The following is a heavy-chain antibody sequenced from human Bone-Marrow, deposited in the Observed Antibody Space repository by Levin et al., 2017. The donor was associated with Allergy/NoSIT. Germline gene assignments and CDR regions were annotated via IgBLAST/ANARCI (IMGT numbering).Heavy chain of an antibody. D-gene: IGHD1-26*01. V-gene: IGHV3-49*03. J-gene: IGHJ4*02. CDR1: GFSFADYT. Sequence: PGGSLRLSCAGSGFSFADYTMIWFRQGPGKGLEWVGFMRSTTYGGTTEFAASVKGRFTISRDDSNSIAYLQMKSLKSEDTAVYYCSGLVGTTTLRDYWGRGTLVTVSS. CDR3: SGLVGTTTLRDY. CDR2: MRSTTYGGTT.